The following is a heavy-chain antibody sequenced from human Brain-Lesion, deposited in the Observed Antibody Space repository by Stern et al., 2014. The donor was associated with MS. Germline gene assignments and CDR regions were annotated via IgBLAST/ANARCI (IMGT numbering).Heavy chain of an antibody. D-gene: IGHD3-22*01. J-gene: IGHJ4*02. CDR3: ARNLRPPTNFYDALSY. Sequence: QVQLVQSGPGLVKPSETLSLTCTVSGGSISSYYWNWIRQPPGKGLEWIGYIYSSGTTNSNPYLTNRVTMSAALSKNQFSFILISVTAADTAVYFCARNLRPPTNFYDALSYWGQGTLVTVSS. V-gene: IGHV4-59*01. CDR2: IYSSGTT. CDR1: GGSISSYY.